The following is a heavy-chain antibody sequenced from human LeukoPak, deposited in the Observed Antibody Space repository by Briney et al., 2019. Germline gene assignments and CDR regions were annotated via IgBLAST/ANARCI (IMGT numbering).Heavy chain of an antibody. CDR1: GGSISSYY. CDR3: ARAISKGDFWSGPRFDP. Sequence: SETLSLTCTVSGGSISSYYWSWIRQPPGKGLEWIGYIYYSGSTNYSPSLKSRVTMSVDTSKNQFSLKLSSVTAADTAVYYCARAISKGDFWSGPRFDPWGQGTLVTVSS. CDR2: IYYSGST. V-gene: IGHV4-59*12. J-gene: IGHJ5*02. D-gene: IGHD3-3*01.